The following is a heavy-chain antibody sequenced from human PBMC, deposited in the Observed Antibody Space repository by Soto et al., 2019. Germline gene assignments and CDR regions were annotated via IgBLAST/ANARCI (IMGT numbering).Heavy chain of an antibody. D-gene: IGHD3-10*01. CDR2: INGDGRIT. V-gene: IGHV3-74*01. CDR3: SRETLWFGESPKS. Sequence: EVHLVESGGGSVQPGGSLRISCGASGFTFGSYWMDWVRQVPGKGLVWVSRINGDGRITTYADSVKGRFTISRDNAGSTLYLQMNSLRVDDTAVYYCSRETLWFGESPKSGGQGTLVTASS. J-gene: IGHJ4*02. CDR1: GFTFGSYW.